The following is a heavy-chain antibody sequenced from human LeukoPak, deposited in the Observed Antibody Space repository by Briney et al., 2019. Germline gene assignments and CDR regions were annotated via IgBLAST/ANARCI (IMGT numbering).Heavy chain of an antibody. D-gene: IGHD5-24*01. V-gene: IGHV1-69*04. CDR1: GGTFSSYA. Sequence: GASVKVYCKASGGTFSSYAISWVRQAPGQGLEWMGRIIPILGIANYAQKFQGRVTITADKSTSTAYMELSSLRSEDTAVYYCARGPQGWLQAFDIWGQGTMVAVSS. CDR3: ARGPQGWLQAFDI. J-gene: IGHJ3*02. CDR2: IIPILGIA.